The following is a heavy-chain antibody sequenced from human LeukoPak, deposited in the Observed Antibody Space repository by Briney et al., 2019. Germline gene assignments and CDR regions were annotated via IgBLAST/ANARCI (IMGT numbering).Heavy chain of an antibody. CDR1: GDSISGGDYY. CDR2: IYHTGST. Sequence: SETLSLTCTVSGDSISGGDYYWSWIRQPPGKGLEWIGYIYHTGSTYYNPSLKSRTTMSVDTSKSQFSLNLTSVTAADTAVYYCARRGGHCTSSSCYNWFDPWGQGTQVTVSS. CDR3: ARRGGHCTSSSCYNWFDP. V-gene: IGHV4-30-4*01. J-gene: IGHJ5*02. D-gene: IGHD2-2*01.